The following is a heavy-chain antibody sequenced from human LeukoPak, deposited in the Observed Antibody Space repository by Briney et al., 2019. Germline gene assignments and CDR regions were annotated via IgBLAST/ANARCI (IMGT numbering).Heavy chain of an antibody. Sequence: GASVKVSCKASGYSFSTFGTTWVRQAPGQGLEWMGWISAYNGNTNYAQKFQGRVTMTTDTSTSTAYMELRSLRTDDTAVYYCARIAYSRDYYYVGVGKIFDYWGQGTLVTVSS. V-gene: IGHV1-18*01. J-gene: IGHJ4*02. CDR3: ARIAYSRDYYYVGVGKIFDY. CDR1: GYSFSTFG. CDR2: ISAYNGNT. D-gene: IGHD3-22*01.